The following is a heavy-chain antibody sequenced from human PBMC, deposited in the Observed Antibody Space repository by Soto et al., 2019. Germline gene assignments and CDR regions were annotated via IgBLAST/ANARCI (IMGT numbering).Heavy chain of an antibody. J-gene: IGHJ6*04. CDR1: GFTVSSNY. Sequence: GGSLRLSCAASGFTVSSNYMSWVRQAPGKGLEWVSVIYSGGSTYYADSVKGRFTISRHNSKNTLYLQMNSLRAEDTAVYYCAREAGSICTNGVCYIAGFATLWGKGTTVTVSS. CDR2: IYSGGST. D-gene: IGHD2-8*01. V-gene: IGHV3-53*04. CDR3: AREAGSICTNGVCYIAGFATL.